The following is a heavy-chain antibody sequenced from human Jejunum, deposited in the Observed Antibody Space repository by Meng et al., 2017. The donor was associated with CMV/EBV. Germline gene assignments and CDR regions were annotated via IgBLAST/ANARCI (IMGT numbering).Heavy chain of an antibody. V-gene: IGHV1-18*01. J-gene: IGHJ4*02. CDR1: GYSLTSNG. CDR3: ARAPVTDTVFDS. D-gene: IGHD6-19*01. Sequence: QVQLVQSGAEVKKPGASVKVSCKASGYSLTSNGIGWVRQAPGQGLEWMSWISGYNGNTNYAHQFQGRVTMTTDTSTNTAYMELRSLRSDDSAIYYCARAPVTDTVFDSWGQGTLVTVSS. CDR2: ISGYNGNT.